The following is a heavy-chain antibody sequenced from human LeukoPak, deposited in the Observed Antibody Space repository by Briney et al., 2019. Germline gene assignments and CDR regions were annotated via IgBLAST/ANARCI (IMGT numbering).Heavy chain of an antibody. CDR1: GFTFSDYD. J-gene: IGHJ4*02. Sequence: QPGGSLRLSCAASGFTFSDYDMHWVRQATGKGLEWVSAIGTAGDTYYTGSVKGRFTISRENAKNSLYLQMNSLRAGDTAVYYCARVAKERVGGVYYFDYWGRGTLVTVSS. D-gene: IGHD1-1*01. CDR3: ARVAKERVGGVYYFDY. CDR2: IGTAGDT. V-gene: IGHV3-13*01.